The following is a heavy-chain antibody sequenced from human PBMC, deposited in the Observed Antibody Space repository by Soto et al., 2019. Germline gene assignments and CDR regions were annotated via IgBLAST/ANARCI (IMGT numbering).Heavy chain of an antibody. CDR3: ARDHRWSSGYSPVDY. CDR1: GGSFSGYY. D-gene: IGHD3-22*01. CDR2: INHSGST. Sequence: PSETLSLTCAVYGGSFSGYYWSWIRQPPGKGLEWIGEINHSGSTNYNPSLKSRVTISVDTSKNQFSLKLSSVTAADTAVYYCARDHRWSSGYSPVDYWGQGTLVTVSS. V-gene: IGHV4-34*01. J-gene: IGHJ4*02.